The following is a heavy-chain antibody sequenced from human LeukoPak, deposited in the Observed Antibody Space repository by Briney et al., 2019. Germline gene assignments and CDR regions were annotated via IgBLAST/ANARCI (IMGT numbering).Heavy chain of an antibody. V-gene: IGHV3-23*01. CDR1: GFTFSSYA. Sequence: GASLRLSCAASGFTFSSYAMSWVRQAPGKGLEWVSTISGSGGSTYYADSVKGRFTISRDNSKNTLYLQMNSLRAEDTAVYYCAKMRSSSWYTADAFDIWGQGTMVTVSS. CDR2: ISGSGGST. D-gene: IGHD6-13*01. CDR3: AKMRSSSWYTADAFDI. J-gene: IGHJ3*02.